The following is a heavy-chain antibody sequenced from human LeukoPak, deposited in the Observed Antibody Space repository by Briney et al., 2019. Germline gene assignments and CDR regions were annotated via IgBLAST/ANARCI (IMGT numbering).Heavy chain of an antibody. J-gene: IGHJ4*02. V-gene: IGHV3-30*18. CDR3: AKDRSGAVAGINGYFDY. CDR1: GFTFSNYG. CDR2: ISYDGSNK. Sequence: GGSLRLSCAASGFTFSNYGMHWVRQAPGKGLEWVAVISYDGSNKYYADSVKGRFTISRDNSKNTLYLQMNSLRAEDTAVYYCAKDRSGAVAGINGYFDYWGQGTLVTVSS. D-gene: IGHD6-19*01.